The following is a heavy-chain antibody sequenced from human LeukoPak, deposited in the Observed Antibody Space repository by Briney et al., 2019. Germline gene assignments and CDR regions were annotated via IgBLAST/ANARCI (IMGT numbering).Heavy chain of an antibody. CDR3: ASGYYDSSGYYYPFDY. CDR1: GGSFSGYY. V-gene: IGHV4-34*01. CDR2: INHSGST. J-gene: IGHJ4*02. Sequence: SETLSLTCAVYGGSFSGYYWSWISQPPGKGLEWIGEINHSGSTNYNPSLKSRVTISVDTSKNQFSLKLSSVTAADTAVYYCASGYYDSSGYYYPFDYWGQGTLVTVYS. D-gene: IGHD3-22*01.